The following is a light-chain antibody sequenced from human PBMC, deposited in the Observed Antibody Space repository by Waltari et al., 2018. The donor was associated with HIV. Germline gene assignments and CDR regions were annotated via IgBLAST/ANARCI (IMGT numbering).Light chain of an antibody. V-gene: IGLV3-21*04. CDR1: NIGSRR. Sequence: SYVLTQPPSVSLAPGETATITCRGDNIGSRRVHWYQQKPGQAPVVVIYYDGDRPSGIPERFSGANSGNTATLTISRVEAGDEADYFCQLYHGATDQVVFGGGTKLTVL. CDR2: YDG. J-gene: IGLJ2*01. CDR3: QLYHGATDQVV.